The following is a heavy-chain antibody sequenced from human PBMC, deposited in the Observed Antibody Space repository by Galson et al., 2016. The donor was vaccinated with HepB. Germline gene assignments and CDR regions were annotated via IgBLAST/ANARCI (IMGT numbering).Heavy chain of an antibody. J-gene: IGHJ4*02. V-gene: IGHV3-72*01. CDR3: GRVEEGASYRIDF. CDR2: TRKKTNGYTT. CDR1: GFTFSDHY. D-gene: IGHD1-26*01. Sequence: SLRLSCAASGFTFSDHYMDWVRQAPGKGLEWVGRTRKKTNGYTTEYAASVKGRFTISRDDSKNSLYLQMNSLKTEDTAMYFCGRVEEGASYRIDFWGQGTLVTVSS.